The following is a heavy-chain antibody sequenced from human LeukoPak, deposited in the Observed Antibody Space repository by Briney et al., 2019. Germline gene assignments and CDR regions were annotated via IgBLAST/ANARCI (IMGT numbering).Heavy chain of an antibody. CDR2: ISWNSGSI. V-gene: IGHV3-9*01. J-gene: IGHJ6*03. Sequence: GGSLRLSCAASGFTFDDYAMHWVRQAPVKGLEWVSGISWNSGSIGYADSVKGRFTISRDNAKNSLYLQMKSLRAEDTALYYCAKAHIGYCSSTSCYRSPYYYMDVWGKGTTVTVSS. D-gene: IGHD2-2*01. CDR1: GFTFDDYA. CDR3: AKAHIGYCSSTSCYRSPYYYMDV.